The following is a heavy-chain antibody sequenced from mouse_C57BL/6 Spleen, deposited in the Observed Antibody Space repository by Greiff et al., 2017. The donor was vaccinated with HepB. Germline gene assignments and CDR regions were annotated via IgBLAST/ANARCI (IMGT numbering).Heavy chain of an antibody. J-gene: IGHJ4*01. CDR3: AIQLRLYAMDD. CDR1: GYTFTSYW. CDR2: IDPSDSYT. Sequence: VQLQQPGAELVMPGASVKLSCKASGYTFTSYWMHWVKQRPGQGLEWIGEIDPSDSYTNYNQKFKGKSTLTVDKSSSTAYMQLSSLTSEDSAVYYCAIQLRLYAMDDWGQGTSVTVSS. D-gene: IGHD3-2*02. V-gene: IGHV1-69*01.